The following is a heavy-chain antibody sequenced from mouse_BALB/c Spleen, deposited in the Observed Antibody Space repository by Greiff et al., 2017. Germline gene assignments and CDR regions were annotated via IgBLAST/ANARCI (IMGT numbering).Heavy chain of an antibody. CDR2: ISSGGSYT. CDR1: GFTFSSYA. D-gene: IGHD2-3*01. V-gene: IGHV5-9-4*01. CDR3: ASVYDDYYAY. J-gene: IGHJ3*01. Sequence: EVKLVESGGGLVKPGGSLKLSCAASGFTFSSYAMSWVRQSPEKRLEWVAEISSGGSYTYYPDTVTGRFTISRDNAKNTLYLEMSSLRSEDTAMYYCASVYDDYYAYWGQGTLVTVSA.